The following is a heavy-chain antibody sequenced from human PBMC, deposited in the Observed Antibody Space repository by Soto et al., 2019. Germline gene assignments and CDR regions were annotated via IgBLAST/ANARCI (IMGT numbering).Heavy chain of an antibody. D-gene: IGHD3-22*01. V-gene: IGHV3-23*01. CDR1: GFTFSRYA. CDR3: AKDRIVVVIPTRPDY. Sequence: GGSLRLSCAASGFTFSRYAMSWVRQAPGKGLEWVSAISGSGGSTYYADSVKGRFTISRDNSKNTLYLQMNSLRAEDTAVYYCAKDRIVVVIPTRPDYWGQGTLITVSS. J-gene: IGHJ4*02. CDR2: ISGSGGST.